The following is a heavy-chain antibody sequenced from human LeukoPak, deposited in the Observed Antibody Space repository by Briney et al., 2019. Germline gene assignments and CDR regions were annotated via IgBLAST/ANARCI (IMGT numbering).Heavy chain of an antibody. CDR1: GGSISGHY. CDR3: ARFGVDYDMDV. Sequence: SETLSLTCTGSGGSISGHYWTWIRQPPGKGLEGIGQIHYSGRPDYNPSLKSRVTISVDTSKNQLSLKVTSVTGADTAVYYCARFGVDYDMDVWGQGTTVTVSS. D-gene: IGHD3-16*01. CDR2: IHYSGRP. J-gene: IGHJ6*02. V-gene: IGHV4-59*11.